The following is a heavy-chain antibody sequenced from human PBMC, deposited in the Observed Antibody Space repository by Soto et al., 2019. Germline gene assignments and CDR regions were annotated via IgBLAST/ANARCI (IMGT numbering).Heavy chain of an antibody. D-gene: IGHD1-1*01. Sequence: QVQLQESGPGLVKPSQTLSLTCTVSGGSSSSGDYYWSWIRQPPEKGLDWIGYIYYSGSTYYNPSLKSRVTISVDTSKNQFSLKLSSVTAADTAVYYCARERVPIASPDAYFDYWGQGTLVTVSS. CDR1: GGSSSSGDYY. V-gene: IGHV4-30-4*01. CDR2: IYYSGST. J-gene: IGHJ4*02. CDR3: ARERVPIASPDAYFDY.